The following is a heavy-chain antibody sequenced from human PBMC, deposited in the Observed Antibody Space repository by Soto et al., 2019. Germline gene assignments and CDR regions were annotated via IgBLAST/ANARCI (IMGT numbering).Heavy chain of an antibody. CDR1: GGSISSSSYY. CDR3: ARRNPQWELHLFDP. D-gene: IGHD1-26*01. Sequence: QLQLQESGPGLVKPSETLSLTCTVSGGSISSSSYYWGWIRQPPGKGLEWIGSIYYSGSTYYNPSLKSRVTLSVDTSKNQFSLKLSSVTAADTAVYYCARRNPQWELHLFDPWGQGTLVTVSS. CDR2: IYYSGST. J-gene: IGHJ5*02. V-gene: IGHV4-39*01.